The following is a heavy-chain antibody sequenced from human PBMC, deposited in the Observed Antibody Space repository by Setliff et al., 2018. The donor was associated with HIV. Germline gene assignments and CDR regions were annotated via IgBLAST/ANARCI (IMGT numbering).Heavy chain of an antibody. CDR1: GGSFSGYY. CDR2: INHSGST. D-gene: IGHD3-10*02. Sequence: LSLTCAVYGGSFSGYYWSWIRQPPGKGLEWIGEINHSGSTNYNPSLKSRVTISVDTSKNQFSLKLSSVTAADTAVYYCARGCSSKGMDVWGKGTTVTVSS. CDR3: ARGCSSKGMDV. J-gene: IGHJ6*03. V-gene: IGHV4-34*01.